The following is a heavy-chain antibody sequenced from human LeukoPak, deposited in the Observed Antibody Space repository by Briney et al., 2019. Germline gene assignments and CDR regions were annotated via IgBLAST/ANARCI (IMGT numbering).Heavy chain of an antibody. CDR1: GGSISSSNW. J-gene: IGHJ4*02. CDR3: AREVVAAAGTVDY. D-gene: IGHD6-13*01. CDR2: IYHSGST. V-gene: IGHV4-4*02. Sequence: KPSGTLSLTCAVSGGSISSSNWWSWVRQPPGKGLEWIGEIYHSGSTNYNPSLKSRVTISVDTSKNQFSLKLSSVTAADTAVYYCAREVVAAAGTVDYWGQGTLVIVSS.